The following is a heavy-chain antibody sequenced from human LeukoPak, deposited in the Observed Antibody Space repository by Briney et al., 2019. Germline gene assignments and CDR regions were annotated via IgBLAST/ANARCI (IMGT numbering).Heavy chain of an antibody. CDR2: INPNSGGT. J-gene: IGHJ4*02. Sequence: GASVKVSCKASGYTFTGYYMHWVRQAPGQGLEWMGRINPNSGGTNYAQKFQGRVTMTRDTSISTAYMELSRLRSDDTAVYYCARDGPEWLRLVPYYFDYWGQGTLVTVSS. CDR3: ARDGPEWLRLVPYYFDY. D-gene: IGHD5-12*01. V-gene: IGHV1-2*06. CDR1: GYTFTGYY.